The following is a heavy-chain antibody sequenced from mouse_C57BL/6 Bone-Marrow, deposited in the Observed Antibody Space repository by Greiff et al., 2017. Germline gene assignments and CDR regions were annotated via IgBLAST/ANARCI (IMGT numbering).Heavy chain of an antibody. V-gene: IGHV1-81*01. CDR2: IYPRSGNT. Sequence: QVQLQQSGAELARPGASVKLSCKASGYTFTSYGISWVKQRTGQGLEWIGEIYPRSGNTYYNEKFQGKATLTADKSSSTAYMELRSLTSEDSAVYFCARSRGNYYGSSPFAYWGQGTLVTVSA. CDR1: GYTFTSYG. D-gene: IGHD1-1*01. J-gene: IGHJ3*01. CDR3: ARSRGNYYGSSPFAY.